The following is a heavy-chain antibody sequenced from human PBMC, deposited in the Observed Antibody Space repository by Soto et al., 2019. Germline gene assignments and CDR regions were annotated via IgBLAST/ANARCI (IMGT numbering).Heavy chain of an antibody. Sequence: QVHLVQSGAEVKKPGASVKVSYKGSGYTFTSYGITWVRQAPGQGLEWMGWISAHNGNTDYAQRLQGRVTVTRDTSTSTAYMDLRSLRSDDTAVYYCARGRYGDYWGQGALVTVSS. J-gene: IGHJ4*02. V-gene: IGHV1-18*01. CDR2: ISAHNGNT. D-gene: IGHD1-1*01. CDR1: GYTFTSYG. CDR3: ARGRYGDY.